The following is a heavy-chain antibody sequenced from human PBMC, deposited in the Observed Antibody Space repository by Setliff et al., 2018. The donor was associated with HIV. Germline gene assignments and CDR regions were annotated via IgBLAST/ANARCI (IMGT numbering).Heavy chain of an antibody. CDR1: GGSISSADYY. D-gene: IGHD1-26*01. J-gene: IGHJ4*02. CDR3: ARAGMGALRSLFDY. CDR2: IYDSGRT. Sequence: SETLSLTCTVSGGSISSADYYWSWIRQPPGKGLEWIGYIYDSGRTYYNPSLKSRVTISVDTSKNQFSLKLNSVTAADTAIYYCARAGMGALRSLFDYWGQGTLVTVSS. V-gene: IGHV4-30-4*08.